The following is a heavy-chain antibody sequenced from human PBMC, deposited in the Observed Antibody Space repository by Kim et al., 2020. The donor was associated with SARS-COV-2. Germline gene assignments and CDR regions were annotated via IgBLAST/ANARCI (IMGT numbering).Heavy chain of an antibody. V-gene: IGHV1-18*04. CDR1: GYTFTSYG. CDR2: ISAYNGNT. J-gene: IGHJ6*02. Sequence: ASVKVSCKASGYTFTSYGISWVRQAPGQGLEWMGWISAYNGNTNYAQKLQGRVTMTTDTSTSTAYMELRSLRSDDTAVYYCARGEGTGTTTYYYYGMDVWGQGTTVTVSS. CDR3: ARGEGTGTTTYYYYGMDV. D-gene: IGHD1-1*01.